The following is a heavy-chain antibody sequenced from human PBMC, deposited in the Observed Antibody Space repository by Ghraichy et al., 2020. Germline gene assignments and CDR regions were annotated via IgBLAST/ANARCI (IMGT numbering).Heavy chain of an antibody. Sequence: SLRLSCAASGFTFSSYGMHWVRQAPGKGLEWVAVISYDGSNKYYADSVKGRFTISRDNSKNTLYLQMNSLRAEDTAVYYCAKAPWGCSSTSCESDYWGQGTLVTVSS. D-gene: IGHD2-2*01. J-gene: IGHJ4*02. CDR3: AKAPWGCSSTSCESDY. CDR1: GFTFSSYG. CDR2: ISYDGSNK. V-gene: IGHV3-30*18.